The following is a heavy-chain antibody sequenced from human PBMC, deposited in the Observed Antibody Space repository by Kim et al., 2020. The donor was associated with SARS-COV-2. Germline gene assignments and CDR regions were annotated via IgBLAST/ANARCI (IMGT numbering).Heavy chain of an antibody. CDR1: GFTFSSYA. Sequence: GGSLRLSCAASGFTFSSYAMSWVRQAPGKGLEWVSAISGSGGSTYYADSVKGRFTISRDNSKNTLYLQMNSLRAEDTAVYYCAKDLGYCSGGSCYWGLVYYYYYGMDVWGQGTTVTVSS. J-gene: IGHJ6*02. CDR3: AKDLGYCSGGSCYWGLVYYYYYGMDV. D-gene: IGHD2-15*01. V-gene: IGHV3-23*01. CDR2: ISGSGGST.